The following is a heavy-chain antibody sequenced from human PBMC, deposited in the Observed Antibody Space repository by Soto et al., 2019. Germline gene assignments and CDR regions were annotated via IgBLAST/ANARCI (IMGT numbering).Heavy chain of an antibody. V-gene: IGHV3-7*01. J-gene: IGHJ4*02. CDR3: ARSGSEVDY. Sequence: EVQLVESGGDLVQPGGSLRLSCAVSGFTFSHYWMTWVRQAPGKGLEWGANIKEDGSQKNYVDYVKGRFTVSSDNAKNSLYLQMNSLSAEDTAVYYCARSGSEVDYWGQGTLVIVSS. CDR1: GFTFSHYW. D-gene: IGHD3-10*01. CDR2: IKEDGSQK.